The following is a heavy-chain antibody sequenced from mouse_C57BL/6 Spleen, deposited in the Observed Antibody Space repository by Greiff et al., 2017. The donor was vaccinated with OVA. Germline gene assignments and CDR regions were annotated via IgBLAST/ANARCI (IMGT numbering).Heavy chain of an antibody. Sequence: VQLQQPGAELVRPGSSVKLSCKASGYTFTSYWMHWVKQRPIQGLEWIGNIDPSDSETHYNQKFKDKATLTVDKSSSTAYMQLSSLTSEDSAVYYCARWDRGWYFDVWGTGTTVTVSS. CDR2: IDPSDSET. J-gene: IGHJ1*03. CDR1: GYTFTSYW. D-gene: IGHD4-1*01. V-gene: IGHV1-52*01. CDR3: ARWDRGWYFDV.